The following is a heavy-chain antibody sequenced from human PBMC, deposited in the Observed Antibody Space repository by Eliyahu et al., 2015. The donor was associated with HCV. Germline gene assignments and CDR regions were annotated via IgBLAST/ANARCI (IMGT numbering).Heavy chain of an antibody. D-gene: IGHD3-16*01. V-gene: IGHV3-33*01. CDR2: IGYNGGNK. CDR1: GFXFSXHG. J-gene: IGHJ6*02. Sequence: VQVVXSGGGVVQPGRSLRXSXTASGFXFSXHGIHWVRQAPGTGLEWVAVIGYNGGNKYYADSVKDRFIISRDNSKNTVHLQMHSLSAEDTAVYYCARDRGGAYYYGMDVWGQGTTVTVSS. CDR3: ARDRGGAYYYGMDV.